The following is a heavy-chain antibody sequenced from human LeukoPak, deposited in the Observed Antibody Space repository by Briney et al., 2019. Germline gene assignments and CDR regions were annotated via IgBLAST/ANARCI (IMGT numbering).Heavy chain of an antibody. J-gene: IGHJ4*02. V-gene: IGHV3-11*01. CDR2: ISSSGSTI. CDR1: GFTFSDYY. D-gene: IGHD2/OR15-2a*01. Sequence: PGGSLRLSCAASGFTFSDYYMSWIRQAPGKGLEWVSYISSSGSTIYYADSVKGRFTISRDNAKNSLYLQMNSLRAEDTAVYYCARGEARRSVNLRLYFRYYFDYWGQGTLVTVSS. CDR3: ARGEARRSVNLRLYFRYYFDY.